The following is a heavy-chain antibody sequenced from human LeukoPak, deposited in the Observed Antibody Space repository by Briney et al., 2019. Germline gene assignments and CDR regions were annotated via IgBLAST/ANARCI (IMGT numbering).Heavy chain of an antibody. CDR3: ARYHPNIPFDY. CDR1: GFTFSSYG. CDR2: IWYDGSNK. V-gene: IGHV3-33*01. J-gene: IGHJ4*02. Sequence: PGGSLRLSCAASGFTFSSYGMHWVRQAPGKGLEWVAVIWYDGSNKYYADSVKGRFTISRDNSKNTLYLQMNSLRAEDTAVYYCARYHPNIPFDYWGQGTLVTVSS. D-gene: IGHD2/OR15-2a*01.